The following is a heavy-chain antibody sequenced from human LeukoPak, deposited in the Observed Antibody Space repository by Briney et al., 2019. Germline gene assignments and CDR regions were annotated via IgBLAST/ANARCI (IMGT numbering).Heavy chain of an antibody. CDR3: TRAVAAADFSPGY. V-gene: IGHV3-33*01. J-gene: IGHJ4*02. CDR2: IWSDGSRQ. Sequence: GTSLRLSCAASGFIFSSYAMHWVRQAPGTGLEWVAVIWSDGSRQYYLDSVKGRFTISRDNSKNTLYLQMNSLRAEDTAVYYCTRAVAAADFSPGYWGQGTLVTVSS. CDR1: GFIFSSYA. D-gene: IGHD6-13*01.